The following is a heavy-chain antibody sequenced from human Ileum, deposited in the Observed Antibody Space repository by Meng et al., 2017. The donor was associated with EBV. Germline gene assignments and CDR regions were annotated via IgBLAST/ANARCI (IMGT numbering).Heavy chain of an antibody. CDR2: INTKTGDP. J-gene: IGHJ4*03. CDR3: VRDGRSINLLDY. CDR1: GYSFNKFA. D-gene: IGHD2-15*01. Sequence: QVQRVQSGSELNKPGASVKVSCKASGYSFNKFAINWVRQAPGQGLEWVGWINTKTGDPRYAQGFTGRFVFSLDTSVSTAYLQISSLKPEDTAVYYCVRDGRSINLLDYWGQGTLVTVSS. V-gene: IGHV7-4-1*02.